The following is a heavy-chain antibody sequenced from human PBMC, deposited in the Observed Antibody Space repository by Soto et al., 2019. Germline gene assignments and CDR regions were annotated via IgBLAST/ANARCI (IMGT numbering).Heavy chain of an antibody. CDR2: IKIKTDGGTT. CDR1: GFTFSNAW. V-gene: IGHV3-15*01. CDR3: TTPNMTQAN. Sequence: GGSLRLSCAASGFTFSNAWMSWVRQAPGKGLEWVGRIKIKTDGGTTDYAAPVKGRFTISRDDSKNTLYLQMNSLKTEDTAVYYCTTPNMTQANWGQGTLVTVSS. J-gene: IGHJ4*02.